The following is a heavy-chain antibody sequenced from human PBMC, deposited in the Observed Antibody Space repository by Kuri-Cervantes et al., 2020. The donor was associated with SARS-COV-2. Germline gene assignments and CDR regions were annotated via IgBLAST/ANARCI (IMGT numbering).Heavy chain of an antibody. CDR2: ISYDGRKI. J-gene: IGHJ6*03. D-gene: IGHD1-26*01. V-gene: IGHV3-30*04. Sequence: GGSLRLSCTASDFAFTNYPMHWVRQAPGKGLEWVALISYDGRKINYSESVKGRFTISRDNSQSALYLQMDSLTPEDTALYYCARGAKVSFYYMDIWGNGTTVTVSS. CDR1: DFAFTNYP. CDR3: ARGAKVSFYYMDI.